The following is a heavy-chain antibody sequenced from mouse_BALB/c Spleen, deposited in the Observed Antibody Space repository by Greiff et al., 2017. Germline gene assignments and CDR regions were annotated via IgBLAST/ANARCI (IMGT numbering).Heavy chain of an antibody. J-gene: IGHJ2*01. V-gene: IGHV14-4*02. D-gene: IGHD2-4*01. Sequence: VQLQQSGAELVRSGASVKLSCTASGFNIKDYYMHWVKQRPEQGLEWIGWIDPENGDTEYAPKFQGKATMTADTSSNTAYLQLSSLTSEDTAVYYCDARSTMITNYFDYWGQGTTLTVSS. CDR1: GFNIKDYY. CDR2: IDPENGDT. CDR3: DARSTMITNYFDY.